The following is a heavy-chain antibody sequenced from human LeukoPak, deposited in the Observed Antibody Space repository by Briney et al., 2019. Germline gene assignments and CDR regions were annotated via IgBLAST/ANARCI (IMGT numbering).Heavy chain of an antibody. CDR3: AKSHRPVITMIRGSPDWFDP. CDR2: ISYDGSNE. J-gene: IGHJ5*02. V-gene: IGHV3-30-3*02. D-gene: IGHD3-10*01. CDR1: RFTFSSHA. Sequence: QSGGSLRLSCAASRFTFSSHAMHWVRQAPGKGLDWVAVISYDGSNEYYADSVKGRFTISRDNSKNTLYLQMNSLRAEDTAVYYCAKSHRPVITMIRGSPDWFDPWGQGTLVTVSS.